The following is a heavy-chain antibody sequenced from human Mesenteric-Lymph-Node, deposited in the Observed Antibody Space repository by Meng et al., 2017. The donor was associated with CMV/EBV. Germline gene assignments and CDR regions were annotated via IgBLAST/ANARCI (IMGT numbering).Heavy chain of an antibody. Sequence: SGVTFTGYALSWVRQAPGQGLELMGGFIPLFDAPNYALRFQSRISITLDNTTNKGYMELTSLTSEDTAVYYCARVASYTGYDDYFDYWGQGTLVTVSS. D-gene: IGHD5-12*01. CDR2: FIPLFDAP. CDR3: ARVASYTGYDDYFDY. V-gene: IGHV1-69*06. CDR1: GVTFTGYA. J-gene: IGHJ4*02.